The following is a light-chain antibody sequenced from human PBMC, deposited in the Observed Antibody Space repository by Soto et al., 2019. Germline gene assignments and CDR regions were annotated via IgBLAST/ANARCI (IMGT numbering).Light chain of an antibody. CDR1: RRVNNY. CDR3: QQSYITPWT. CDR2: AAS. J-gene: IGKJ1*01. V-gene: IGKV1-39*01. Sequence: DVQMTQSPSSLSASVGDSVTITCRASRRVNNYLNWYQQKPGEAPKLLIYAASSLQIGVPSRFGGSGSGTDFTLAISGLQPEDFAIYYCQQSYITPWTFGQGTKVEIK.